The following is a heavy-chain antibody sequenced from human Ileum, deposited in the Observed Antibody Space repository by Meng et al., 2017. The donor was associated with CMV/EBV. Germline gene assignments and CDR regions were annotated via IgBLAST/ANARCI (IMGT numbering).Heavy chain of an antibody. CDR2: ISYDGSNK. Sequence: GGSLRLSCAASGFTFSSYAMHWVRQAPGKGLEWVAVISYDGSNKYYADSVKGRFTISRDNSKNTLYLQMNSLRAEETAVYYCARAAIRLGYCSITSCIGGGNFDYWGQGTLVTVSS. V-gene: IGHV3-30*04. J-gene: IGHJ4*02. CDR1: GFTFSSYA. CDR3: ARAAIRLGYCSITSCIGGGNFDY. D-gene: IGHD2-2*01.